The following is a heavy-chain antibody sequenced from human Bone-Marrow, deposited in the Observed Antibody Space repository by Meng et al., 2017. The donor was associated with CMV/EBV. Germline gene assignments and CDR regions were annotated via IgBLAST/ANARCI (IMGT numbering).Heavy chain of an antibody. CDR1: GGTFSSYT. Sequence: SVKVSCKASGGTFSSYTISWVRQAPGQGLEWMGRIIPILGIANYAQKFQGRVTITADKSTSTAYMELSSLRSEDTAVYYCARDPDYSTYYYYGMGVWGPGTTVTGSS. V-gene: IGHV1-69*04. CDR2: IIPILGIA. CDR3: ARDPDYSTYYYYGMGV. J-gene: IGHJ6*02. D-gene: IGHD4-11*01.